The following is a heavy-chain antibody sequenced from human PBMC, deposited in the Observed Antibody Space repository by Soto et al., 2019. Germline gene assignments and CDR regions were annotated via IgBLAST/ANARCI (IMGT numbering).Heavy chain of an antibody. CDR3: GGQSYERRGYYYAY. CDR2: IYSSGNT. Sequence: QLLLQESGPGLVKPSETLSLTCTVSGGSSSSTSDYWGWIRQPPGKGLEWIGSIYSSGNTYYNPPLKGRVTISVDTSKSHLSLKLRAVTAAATAVYYCGGQSYERRGYYYAYWGQGTLVTVSS. V-gene: IGHV4-39*01. D-gene: IGHD3-22*01. J-gene: IGHJ4*02. CDR1: GGSSSSTSDY.